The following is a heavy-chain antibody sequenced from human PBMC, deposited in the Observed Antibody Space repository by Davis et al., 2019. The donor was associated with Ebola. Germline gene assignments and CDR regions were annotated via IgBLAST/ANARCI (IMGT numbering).Heavy chain of an antibody. Sequence: ASVKVSCKASGYTFTGYYMHWVRQAPGQGLEWMGRINPNSGGTNYAQKFQGRVTMTRDTSISTAYMELSRLRSDDTVVYYCARGRRLELLVPLNINYYGMDVWGQGTTVTVSS. D-gene: IGHD1-7*01. CDR2: INPNSGGT. J-gene: IGHJ6*02. V-gene: IGHV1-2*05. CDR3: ARGRRLELLVPLNINYYGMDV. CDR1: GYTFTGYY.